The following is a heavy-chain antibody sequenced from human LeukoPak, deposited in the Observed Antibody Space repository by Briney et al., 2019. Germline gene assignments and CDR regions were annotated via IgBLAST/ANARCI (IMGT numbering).Heavy chain of an antibody. J-gene: IGHJ5*02. D-gene: IGHD7-27*01. CDR3: VRTLGDA. V-gene: IGHV3-74*01. Sequence: GGSLRLSCAASGFSFRSYWMHWVRQAPGKGLLWVARINVEGSITTYADSVRGRFTISRDSAKNALYLQMNSLRAGDTAVYYCVRTLGDAWGQGTLVTVSS. CDR1: GFSFRSYW. CDR2: INVEGSIT.